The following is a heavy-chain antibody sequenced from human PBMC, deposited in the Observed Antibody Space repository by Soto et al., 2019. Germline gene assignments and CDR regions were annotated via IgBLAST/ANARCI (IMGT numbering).Heavy chain of an antibody. CDR3: ARCFRIVGATGWSDP. Sequence: SAETLSLTCTGSGVSISSGDYYWSWIRQPPGKGLEWIGYIYYSGSTYYNPSLKSRVTISVDTSKNQLSLKLSSVTAADTAVYYCARCFRIVGATGWSDPWGQGTLATVSS. CDR1: GVSISSGDYY. V-gene: IGHV4-30-4*01. D-gene: IGHD1-26*01. CDR2: IYYSGST. J-gene: IGHJ5*02.